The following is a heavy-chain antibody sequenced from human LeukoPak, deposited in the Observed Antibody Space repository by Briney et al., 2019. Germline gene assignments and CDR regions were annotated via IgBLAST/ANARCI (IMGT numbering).Heavy chain of an antibody. CDR1: GGSISSSRDY. Sequence: SETLSLTCTVCGGSISSSRDYWGWIRQPPGKGLEWIGSIYYSGSTYYNPSLKSRVTISVDTSKNQFSLKLSSVTAADTAVYYCARHVEIAVAGPIDYWGQGTLVTVSS. J-gene: IGHJ4*02. V-gene: IGHV4-39*01. CDR3: ARHVEIAVAGPIDY. D-gene: IGHD6-19*01. CDR2: IYYSGST.